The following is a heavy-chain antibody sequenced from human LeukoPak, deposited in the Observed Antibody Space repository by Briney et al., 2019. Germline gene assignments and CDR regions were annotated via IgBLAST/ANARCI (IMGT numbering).Heavy chain of an antibody. Sequence: GGSLRLSCAASGFTFSSYAMSWVRQAPGKGVEWVSAISGSGSSTYYADSVKGRFTISRDKSKNTRYLQMNSLRAEDTAVYYCAKMGGLVYYYYYMDVWGKGTTVTVSS. CDR3: AKMGGLVYYYYYMDV. CDR2: ISGSGSST. CDR1: GFTFSSYA. J-gene: IGHJ6*03. V-gene: IGHV3-23*01. D-gene: IGHD2-15*01.